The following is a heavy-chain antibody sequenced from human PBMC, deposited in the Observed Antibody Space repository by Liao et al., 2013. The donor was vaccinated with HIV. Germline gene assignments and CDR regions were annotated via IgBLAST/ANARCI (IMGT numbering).Heavy chain of an antibody. V-gene: IGHV4-39*07. D-gene: IGHD3-9*01. CDR3: AQRGRARGGYDWSTSGYFDL. Sequence: QVQLQESGPGLVKPSQTLSLTCTVSGGSIYSSGYYWGWVRRPPGKGLEWIGSIYFSGTTYTSPSFKSRVTISIDGAKNQFSLSLTSVTAADTAIYFCAQRGRARGGYDWSTSGYFDLWGRGSLVSVSS. CDR2: IYFSGTT. J-gene: IGHJ2*01. CDR1: GGSIYSSGYY.